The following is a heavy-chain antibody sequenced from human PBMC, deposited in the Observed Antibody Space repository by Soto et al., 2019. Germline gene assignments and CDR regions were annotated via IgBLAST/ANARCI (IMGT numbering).Heavy chain of an antibody. CDR3: ASVAHSGIAAAGTDIDYYYGMDV. D-gene: IGHD6-13*01. V-gene: IGHV1-18*01. Sequence: QVQLVQSGAEVKKPGASVKVSCKASGYTFTSYGISWVRQAPGQGLEWMRWISAYNGNTNYAQKLQGRVTMTTDTSTSTAYMELRSLRSDDTAVYYCASVAHSGIAAAGTDIDYYYGMDVWGQGTTVTVSS. CDR1: GYTFTSYG. CDR2: ISAYNGNT. J-gene: IGHJ6*02.